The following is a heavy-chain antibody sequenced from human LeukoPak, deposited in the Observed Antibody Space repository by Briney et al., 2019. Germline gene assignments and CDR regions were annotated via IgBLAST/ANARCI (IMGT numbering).Heavy chain of an antibody. J-gene: IGHJ4*02. CDR3: ARVTGTTPFGY. Sequence: SGTLSLTCAVSGGSISSSNWWSWVRQPPGRGLEWIGEISHSGSTNYNPSLESRVTMSVDKSKNQFSLRLTSVTAADTAVYFCARVTGTTPFGYWGQGTLVTVSS. V-gene: IGHV4-4*02. CDR2: ISHSGST. D-gene: IGHD1-1*01. CDR1: GGSISSSNW.